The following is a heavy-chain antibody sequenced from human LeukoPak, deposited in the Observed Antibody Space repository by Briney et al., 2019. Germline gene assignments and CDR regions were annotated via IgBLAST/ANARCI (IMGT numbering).Heavy chain of an antibody. J-gene: IGHJ6*03. CDR1: VYTFTSYG. Sequence: ASVTVSFTSSVYTFTSYGISWVGQARGQGGEGMGWISAYNGNTNYAQKLQCRVTMTTDTSTSTAYMELRSLRSDDTAVYSCARDRSSGGIYYYYYMDVWGKGTTVTVSS. D-gene: IGHD1-14*01. V-gene: IGHV1-18*01. CDR3: ARDRSSGGIYYYYYMDV. CDR2: ISAYNGNT.